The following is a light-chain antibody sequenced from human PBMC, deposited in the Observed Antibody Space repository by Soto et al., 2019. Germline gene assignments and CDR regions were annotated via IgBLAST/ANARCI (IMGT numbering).Light chain of an antibody. CDR3: QQYVSFEVP. CDR2: GAS. J-gene: IGKJ2*01. Sequence: IVLTQSPGTLSLSPGERATLSCRASQSVSSSSLAWYQQKPGQAPRLLIHGASSRATGIPDRFSGSGSGTDFTLTISRLEPEDFAVYYCQQYVSFEVPFGQGTKLEIK. CDR1: QSVSSSS. V-gene: IGKV3-20*01.